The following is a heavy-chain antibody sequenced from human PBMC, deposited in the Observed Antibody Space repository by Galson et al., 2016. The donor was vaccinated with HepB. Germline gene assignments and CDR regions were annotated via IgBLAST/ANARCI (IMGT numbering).Heavy chain of an antibody. D-gene: IGHD5-12*01. CDR3: AKYSATEASFED. CDR2: IRQDGVEK. Sequence: LRLSCAASGFTFGSYWMSWACQAPGKGLEWVANIRQDGVEKDYVDSVKGRFTISRDNAKNSQYLQMNSLRVEDTAVYFCAKYSATEASFEDWGQGTLVTVSS. V-gene: IGHV3-7*03. J-gene: IGHJ4*02. CDR1: GFTFGSYW.